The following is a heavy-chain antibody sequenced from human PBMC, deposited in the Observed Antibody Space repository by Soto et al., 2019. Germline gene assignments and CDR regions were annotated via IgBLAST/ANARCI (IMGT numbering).Heavy chain of an antibody. D-gene: IGHD3-22*01. CDR2: IVVGSGNT. CDR3: AAPQCNYYDSSGYLPGMDV. J-gene: IGHJ6*02. Sequence: SVKVSCKASGFTFTSSAVQWVRQARGQRLEWIGWIVVGSGNTNYAQKFQERVTITRDMSTSTAYMELSSLRSEDTAVYYCAAPQCNYYDSSGYLPGMDVWGQGTTVTVSS. CDR1: GFTFTSSA. V-gene: IGHV1-58*01.